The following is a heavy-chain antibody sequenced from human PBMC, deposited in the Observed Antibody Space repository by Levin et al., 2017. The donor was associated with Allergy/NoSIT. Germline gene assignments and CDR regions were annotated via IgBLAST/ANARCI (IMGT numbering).Heavy chain of an antibody. Sequence: AGGSLRLSCEASGFTFINAWMSWVRQAPGKGLEWVGRIKTKTDGGTTDYAAPVKGRFSISRDDSKNTVYLQMNSLKTEDTAVYYCTTDAPRGTRYSSWHPYYYFGMDVWGQGTTVTVSS. J-gene: IGHJ6*02. V-gene: IGHV3-15*01. CDR1: GFTFINAW. CDR2: IKTKTDGGTT. CDR3: TTDAPRGTRYSSWHPYYYFGMDV. D-gene: IGHD2-15*01.